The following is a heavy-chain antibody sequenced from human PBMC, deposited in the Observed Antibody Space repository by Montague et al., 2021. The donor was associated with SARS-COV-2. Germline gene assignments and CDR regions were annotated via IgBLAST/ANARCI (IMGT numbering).Heavy chain of an antibody. CDR2: IDWENDR. D-gene: IGHD3-10*01. J-gene: IGHJ3*01. CDR1: GFSLSTSGFS. V-gene: IGHV2-70*01. CDR3: ARLNWLGDNAFDV. Sequence: PALVKPTQTLTLTCTFSGFSLSTSGFSVNWIRQPPGKALVWLALIDWENDRYFHTSLRTRLTISKDTSKNQVVLTVTDMDPVDTATYYCARLNWLGDNAFDVWGQGTVVTVSS.